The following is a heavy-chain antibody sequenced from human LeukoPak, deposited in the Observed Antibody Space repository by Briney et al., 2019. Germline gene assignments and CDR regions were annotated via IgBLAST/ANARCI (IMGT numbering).Heavy chain of an antibody. V-gene: IGHV1-69*05. D-gene: IGHD4-17*01. J-gene: IGHJ4*02. CDR2: IIPIFGTA. CDR3: ARHPRATVTVGPYFDY. CDR1: GGTFSSYA. Sequence: GASVKVSCKASGGTFSSYAISWVRQAPGQGLEWMGRIIPIFGTANYAQKFQGRVTITTDESTSTAYMELSSLRSEDTAVYYCARHPRATVTVGPYFDYWGQGTLVTVSS.